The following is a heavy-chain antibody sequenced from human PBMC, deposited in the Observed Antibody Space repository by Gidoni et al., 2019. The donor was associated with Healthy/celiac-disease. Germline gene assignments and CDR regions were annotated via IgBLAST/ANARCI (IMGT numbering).Heavy chain of an antibody. J-gene: IGHJ4*02. D-gene: IGHD3-9*01. CDR1: GYTFTSYA. V-gene: IGHV1-3*01. CDR3: ARDLDYDILTGYYY. CDR2: INAGNGNT. Sequence: QVQLVQSGAEVKKPGASVKVSCKASGYTFTSYAMHWVRQAPGQRLEWMGWINAGNGNTKYSQKFQGRVTITRDTSASTAYMELSSLRSEDTAVYYCARDLDYDILTGYYYWGQGTLVTVSS.